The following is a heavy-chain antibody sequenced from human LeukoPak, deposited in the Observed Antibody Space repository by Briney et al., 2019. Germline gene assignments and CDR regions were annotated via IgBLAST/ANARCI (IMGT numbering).Heavy chain of an antibody. CDR3: ARVYSTIFGVAFDL. V-gene: IGHV4-4*07. Sequence: SETLSLTCTVSGGSISSYYWSWIRQPAGKGLEWIGRIYTSGSTNYNPSLKSRVTMSVDTSKNQFSLKLSSVTAADTAVYYCARVYSTIFGVAFDLWGRGTLVTVSS. D-gene: IGHD3-3*01. CDR2: IYTSGST. J-gene: IGHJ2*01. CDR1: GGSISSYY.